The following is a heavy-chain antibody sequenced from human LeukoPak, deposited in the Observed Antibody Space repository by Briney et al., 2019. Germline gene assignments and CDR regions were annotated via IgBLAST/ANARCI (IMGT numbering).Heavy chain of an antibody. CDR3: ARHDIEIVPAAMAYYYMDV. D-gene: IGHD2-2*01. Sequence: GESLKISCKGSGYSFTSYWIGWVRQMPGKGLEWMGIIYPGDSDTRYSPSFQGQVTISADKSISTACLQWSSLKASDTAMYYCARHDIEIVPAAMAYYYMDVWGKGTTVTVSS. CDR2: IYPGDSDT. J-gene: IGHJ6*03. V-gene: IGHV5-51*01. CDR1: GYSFTSYW.